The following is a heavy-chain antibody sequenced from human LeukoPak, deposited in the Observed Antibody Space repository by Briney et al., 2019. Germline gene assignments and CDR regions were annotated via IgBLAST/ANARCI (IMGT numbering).Heavy chain of an antibody. D-gene: IGHD3-10*01. Sequence: ASVKVSCKASGYAFTSYGISWVRQAPGQGLEWMGWISIYNGNTNYAQKFQGRVTMTTDTSTSTAYMELRSLRSDDTAVYYCARYYFGSGSFGYFDYWGQGTLVTVSS. CDR2: ISIYNGNT. CDR1: GYAFTSYG. J-gene: IGHJ4*02. CDR3: ARYYFGSGSFGYFDY. V-gene: IGHV1-18*01.